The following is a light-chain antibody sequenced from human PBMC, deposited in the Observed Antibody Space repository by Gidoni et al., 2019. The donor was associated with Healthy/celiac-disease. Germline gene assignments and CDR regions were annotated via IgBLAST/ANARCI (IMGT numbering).Light chain of an antibody. V-gene: IGKV3-15*01. Sequence: EIVMTQSPATLSVSPGERATLSCRASQSVSSNLAWYQQKPGQAPRLLIYGASTRATGIQARFSGSGSGTEFTLTISSLQSEDFAVYYCQQYNNWPQTFXQXTKVEIK. CDR1: QSVSSN. CDR3: QQYNNWPQT. J-gene: IGKJ1*01. CDR2: GAS.